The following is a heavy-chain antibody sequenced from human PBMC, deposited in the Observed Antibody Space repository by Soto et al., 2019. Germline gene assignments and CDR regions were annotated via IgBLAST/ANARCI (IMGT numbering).Heavy chain of an antibody. V-gene: IGHV1-69*13. CDR1: GGTFSSYA. J-gene: IGHJ6*02. CDR2: IIPIFGTA. D-gene: IGHD3-3*01. CDR3: ARGTVLEWLLSSHYYYGMDV. Sequence: ASVKVSCKASGGTFSSYAISWVRQAPGQGLEWMGGIIPIFGTANYAQKFQGRVTITADESTSTAYMELSSLRSEDTAVYYCARGTVLEWLLSSHYYYGMDVWGQGTTVTV.